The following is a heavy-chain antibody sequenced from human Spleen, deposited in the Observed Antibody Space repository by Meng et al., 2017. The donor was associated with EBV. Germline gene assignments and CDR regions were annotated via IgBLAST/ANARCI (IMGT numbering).Heavy chain of an antibody. CDR3: AGNYGGNLGWIDP. Sequence: QLQLKESGSGLVKPSQTLSLTCTISGGSTSSGGNLWSWIRQPPGKGLEWIGYIYHSGSTYYNPSLKSRVTMSVDRSKNQFSLRLTSVTAADTAVYYCAGNYGGNLGWIDPWGQGTLVTVSS. J-gene: IGHJ5*02. D-gene: IGHD3-10*01. V-gene: IGHV4-30-2*01. CDR1: GGSTSSGGNL. CDR2: IYHSGST.